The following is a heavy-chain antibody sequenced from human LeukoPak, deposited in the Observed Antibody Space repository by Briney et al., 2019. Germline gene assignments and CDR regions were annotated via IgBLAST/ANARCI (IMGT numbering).Heavy chain of an antibody. Sequence: GASVKVSCKASGGTFSSYAISWVRQAPGQGLEWMGGIIPIFGTANYAQKFQGRVTITADESTSTAYMELSSLRSEDTAVYYCAASRYYYDSSGPGGYYYGMDVWGQGTTVTVSS. D-gene: IGHD3-22*01. V-gene: IGHV1-69*13. J-gene: IGHJ6*02. CDR2: IIPIFGTA. CDR1: GGTFSSYA. CDR3: AASRYYYDSSGPGGYYYGMDV.